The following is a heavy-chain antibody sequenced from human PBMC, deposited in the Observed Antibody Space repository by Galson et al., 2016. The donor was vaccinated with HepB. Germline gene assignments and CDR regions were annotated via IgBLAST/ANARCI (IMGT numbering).Heavy chain of an antibody. J-gene: IGHJ6*02. Sequence: SLRLSCAASGFTSDDYAMSWVRQAPGKGLEWVSGINWKGGRTGYADSVKGRFTISRDNAKNSLYLQMNSLRAEDTALYHCARVHRATAGFGGMDVWGQGTTVTGSS. CDR2: INWKGGRT. CDR1: GFTSDDYA. D-gene: IGHD6-13*01. CDR3: ARVHRATAGFGGMDV. V-gene: IGHV3-20*01.